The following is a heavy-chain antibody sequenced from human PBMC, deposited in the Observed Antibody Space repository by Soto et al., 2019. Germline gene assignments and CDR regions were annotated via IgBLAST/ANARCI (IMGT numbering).Heavy chain of an antibody. CDR3: ARGDSTVSGYYYYYFMDV. Sequence: ASLNVSCKASGYTFTSYVINWVRQATGQGLEWMGWMNPNSGNTGYAQKFQGRVTMTRNTSISTAYMELSSLRSEDTAVYYCARGDSTVSGYYYYYFMDVWGKGTTVTVSS. D-gene: IGHD4-17*01. J-gene: IGHJ6*03. V-gene: IGHV1-8*01. CDR2: MNPNSGNT. CDR1: GYTFTSYV.